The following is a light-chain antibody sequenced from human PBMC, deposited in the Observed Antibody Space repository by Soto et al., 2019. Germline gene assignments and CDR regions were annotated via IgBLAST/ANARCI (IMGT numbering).Light chain of an antibody. J-gene: IGLJ3*02. V-gene: IGLV2-14*01. CDR2: ELS. Sequence: QSALTQPASVSGSPGQSITISCTGTSNDVGVYNYVSWYQQHPRKAPKLIIYELSFRPSGVSNRFSGSKSGNTASLTISGLQAEDEADYYCNSYSSSSTWVFGGGTKLTVL. CDR1: SNDVGVYNY. CDR3: NSYSSSSTWV.